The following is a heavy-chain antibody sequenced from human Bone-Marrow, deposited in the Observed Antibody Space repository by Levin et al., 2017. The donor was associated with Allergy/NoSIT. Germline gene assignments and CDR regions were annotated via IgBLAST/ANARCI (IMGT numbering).Heavy chain of an antibody. V-gene: IGHV1-2*06. Sequence: GASVKVSCKASGYTFTDYFMHWVRQAPGQGLEWMGRINPKNGVTYHAQKFQGRVTMTSDMSISTFYMELSGLRSDDTAVFHCAREVGGGFCSSVRCSENWENYYYYMDVWGKGTTVTVSS. CDR2: INPKNGVT. CDR3: AREVGGGFCSSVRCSENWENYYYYMDV. J-gene: IGHJ6*03. D-gene: IGHD2-2*01. CDR1: GYTFTDYF.